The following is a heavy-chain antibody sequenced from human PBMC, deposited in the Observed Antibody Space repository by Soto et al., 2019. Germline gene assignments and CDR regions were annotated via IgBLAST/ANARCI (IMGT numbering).Heavy chain of an antibody. J-gene: IGHJ3*02. V-gene: IGHV1-69*06. D-gene: IGHD6-19*01. CDR3: ARAGPVAGNHAFAI. Sequence: QVQLVQSGAEVKKPGSSVKVSCKASGGSFSSYAISWVRQAPVQGLEWMGGIIPIFGTATYAQKFQGRVTIIADKSTSTAYMELSSLRSEDTAVYYCARAGPVAGNHAFAIWGQGTLVTVS. CDR1: GGSFSSYA. CDR2: IIPIFGTA.